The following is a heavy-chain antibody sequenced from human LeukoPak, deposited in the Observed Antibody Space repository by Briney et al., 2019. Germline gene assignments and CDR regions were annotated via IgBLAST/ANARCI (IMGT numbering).Heavy chain of an antibody. CDR1: AFTFSNYA. CDR3: ARDRAGIAATPIDY. D-gene: IGHD2-15*01. CDR2: IFFDGTTK. Sequence: GGSLRLSCAASAFTFSNYAMHWVRQAPGKGLEWVGVIFFDGTTKYYADSVKGRFTISRDNAKNSLYLQMNSLRAEDTAVYYCARDRAGIAATPIDYWGQGTLVTVSS. J-gene: IGHJ4*02. V-gene: IGHV3-30*04.